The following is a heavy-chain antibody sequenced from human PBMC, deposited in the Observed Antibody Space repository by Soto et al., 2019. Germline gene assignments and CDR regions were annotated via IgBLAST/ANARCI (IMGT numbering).Heavy chain of an antibody. V-gene: IGHV3-23*01. CDR1: GFTFNSYA. D-gene: IGHD3-10*01. J-gene: IGHJ5*02. CDR2: ISGNGVAT. Sequence: EMQLLESGGGLIKPGGSLRLSCAASGFTFNSYAMSWVRQAPGKGMEWVSSISGNGVATYYADSGKGRLTISRDDYKNTVYLQMDSLRAEDTAIYYCAKEAILWLGGGRLDPWGQGTLVSVSS. CDR3: AKEAILWLGGGRLDP.